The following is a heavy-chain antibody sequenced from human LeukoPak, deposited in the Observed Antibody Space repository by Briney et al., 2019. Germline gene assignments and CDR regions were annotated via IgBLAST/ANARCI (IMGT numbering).Heavy chain of an antibody. CDR1: GFTFSSYS. D-gene: IGHD2-2*01. J-gene: IGHJ6*03. Sequence: PGGSLGLSCAASGFTFSSYSMNWVRQAPGKGLEWVSSISSSSSYIYYADSVKGRFTISRDNAKNSLYLQMNSLRAEDTAVYYCARDSSPHYYYMDVWGKGTTVTVSS. CDR2: ISSSSSYI. CDR3: ARDSSPHYYYMDV. V-gene: IGHV3-21*01.